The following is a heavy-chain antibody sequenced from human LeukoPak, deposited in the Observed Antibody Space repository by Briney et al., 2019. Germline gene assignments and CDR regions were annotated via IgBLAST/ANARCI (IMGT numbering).Heavy chain of an antibody. V-gene: IGHV4-59*08. J-gene: IGHJ4*02. Sequence: SETLSLTCTVSGGSISSYYWSWIRQPPGKGLEWIGDIYYSGSPNYNPSLKSRVTISVDTSKNQFSLKLSSVTAADTAVYYCARSVPGYSYGIDYWGQGTLVTVSS. CDR3: ARSVPGYSYGIDY. CDR1: GGSISSYY. CDR2: IYYSGSP. D-gene: IGHD5-18*01.